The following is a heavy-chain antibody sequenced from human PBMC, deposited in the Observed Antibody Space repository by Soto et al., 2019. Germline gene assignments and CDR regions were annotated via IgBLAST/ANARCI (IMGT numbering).Heavy chain of an antibody. CDR3: ARCIAVAVGAFDP. CDR2: IYPGDSDT. J-gene: IGHJ5*02. CDR1: GYSFTGYW. Sequence: PGESLKISCKGSGYSFTGYWIGWVRQMPGKGLEWMGIIYPGDSDTRYSPSFQGQVTISADKSISTAYLQWSSLKASDTAMYYCARCIAVAVGAFDPWGQGTLVTVSS. D-gene: IGHD6-19*01. V-gene: IGHV5-51*01.